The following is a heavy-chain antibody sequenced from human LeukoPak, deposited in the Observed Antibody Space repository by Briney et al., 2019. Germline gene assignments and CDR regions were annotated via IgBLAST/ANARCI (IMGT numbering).Heavy chain of an antibody. CDR3: AKDGGGYYDSRGYPL. V-gene: IGHV3-23*01. CDR2: IGVGGSST. D-gene: IGHD3-22*01. CDR1: GFTFSNSA. Sequence: GGSLRLSCAASGFTFSNSAMSWVRQAPGKGLEWVSTIGVGGSSTYYADSVKGRFTISRDNSKNTLYLQMSSPRAEDTAVYYCAKDGGGYYDSRGYPLWGQGTLVTISS. J-gene: IGHJ1*01.